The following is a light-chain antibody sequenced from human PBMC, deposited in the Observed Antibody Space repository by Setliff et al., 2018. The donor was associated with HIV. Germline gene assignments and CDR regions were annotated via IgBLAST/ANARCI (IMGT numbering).Light chain of an antibody. V-gene: IGKV1-39*01. Sequence: DIQLTQSPSFLSASVGDRVTITCRASQGISSYLAWYQQKPGKAPNLLIYAASSLQSGVPSRFSGSGSGTDFTLTISSLQPEDFATYYCQQSYSTPRWTFGQGTKVDIK. CDR1: QGISSY. CDR3: QQSYSTPRWT. CDR2: AAS. J-gene: IGKJ1*01.